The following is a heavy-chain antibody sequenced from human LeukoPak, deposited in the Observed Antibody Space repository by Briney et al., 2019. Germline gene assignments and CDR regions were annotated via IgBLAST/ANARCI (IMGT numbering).Heavy chain of an antibody. CDR2: IKSKTDGGTT. D-gene: IGHD2-15*01. Sequence: GGSLRLSCAASGFTFSNAWMSWVRQAPGKGLEWVGRIKSKTDGGTTDYAAPVKGRFTISRDDSKNTLYLQMNSLKTEDTAVYYCTSQWCRGGSCYSFSYWGQGTLVTVSS. CDR3: TSQWCRGGSCYSFSY. J-gene: IGHJ4*02. V-gene: IGHV3-15*01. CDR1: GFTFSNAW.